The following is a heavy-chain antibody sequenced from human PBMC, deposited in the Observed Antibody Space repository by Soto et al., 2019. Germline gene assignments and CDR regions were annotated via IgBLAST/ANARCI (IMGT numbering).Heavy chain of an antibody. Sequence: QVQLQESGPGLVKPSQTLSLTCTVSGGSISSGGYYWSWIRQHPGKGLEWIGYIYYSGTTYYNPSLKSRVTIXXDXSXXPFSLKLSSVTVADTAVYYCARTYYDFWSGLGIDPWGQGTLVTVSS. V-gene: IGHV4-31*03. D-gene: IGHD3-3*01. CDR1: GGSISSGGYY. CDR2: IYYSGTT. CDR3: ARTYYDFWSGLGIDP. J-gene: IGHJ5*02.